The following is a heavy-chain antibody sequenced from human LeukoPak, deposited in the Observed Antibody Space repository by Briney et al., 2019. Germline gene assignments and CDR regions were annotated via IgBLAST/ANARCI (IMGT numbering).Heavy chain of an antibody. CDR3: ARLRWQLVGPYFDS. Sequence: SETLSLTCTFSADSFSHYYWSWIRQLPGKGLEWLGHIYSTGSTDYNPSLRSRVVISIDSSTNQFSLKLRSVTAPDTASYYCARLRWQLVGPYFDSWSQGTLVTVSS. CDR2: IYSTGST. J-gene: IGHJ4*02. V-gene: IGHV4-59*01. CDR1: ADSFSHYY. D-gene: IGHD1-26*01.